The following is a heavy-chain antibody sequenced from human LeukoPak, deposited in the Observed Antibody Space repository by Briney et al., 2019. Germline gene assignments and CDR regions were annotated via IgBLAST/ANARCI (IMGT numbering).Heavy chain of an antibody. V-gene: IGHV1-8*03. CDR2: TNPNSGNT. D-gene: IGHD3-3*01. CDR3: ARGRDVLRFLEWLNWFDP. J-gene: IGHJ5*02. CDR1: VYTFTSYD. Sequence: ASVNVSCKASVYTFTSYDINWVRQATGQGLEGMGWTNPNSGNTGYDQKFPGTVTITRNTSISTAYMELSSLRSEDAAVYYCARGRDVLRFLEWLNWFDPWGQGTLVTVSS.